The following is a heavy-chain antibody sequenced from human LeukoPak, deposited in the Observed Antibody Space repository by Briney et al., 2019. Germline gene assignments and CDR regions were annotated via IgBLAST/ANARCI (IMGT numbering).Heavy chain of an antibody. CDR1: EFTYG. J-gene: IGHJ4*02. Sequence: GGSLRLSCAASEFTYGMNWVRQAPGKGLEWVSVIYSGGTTNYADSVKGRFTISRDNSKNTLFLQMNSLRAEDTAVYYCARGGYSSSWYHFDYWGQGTLVTVSS. CDR2: IYSGGTT. D-gene: IGHD6-13*01. CDR3: ARGGYSSSWYHFDY. V-gene: IGHV3-53*01.